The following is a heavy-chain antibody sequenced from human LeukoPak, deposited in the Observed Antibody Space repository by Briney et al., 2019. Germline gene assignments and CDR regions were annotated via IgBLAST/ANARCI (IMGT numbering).Heavy chain of an antibody. CDR3: ARKRGLPSYYYYMDV. CDR1: GFTLCSYA. J-gene: IGHJ6*03. D-gene: IGHD3-10*01. V-gene: IGHV3-21*01. CDR2: ISSSGDSI. Sequence: PGGSLRLSCAASGFTLCSYAMSWVRQAPGEGGGGGSAISSSGDSIYYADSVKGRFAISRDNAKNSLYLQMNSLRAEDTAVYYCARKRGLPSYYYYMDVWGKGTTVTISS.